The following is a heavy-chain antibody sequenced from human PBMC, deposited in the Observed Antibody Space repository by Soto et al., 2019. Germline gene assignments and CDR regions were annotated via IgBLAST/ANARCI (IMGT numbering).Heavy chain of an antibody. CDR3: ARETPTGYFDY. CDR2: ISYDGSNK. CDR1: GFTFSSYA. J-gene: IGHJ4*02. V-gene: IGHV3-30-3*01. Sequence: PGGSLRLSCAASGFTFSSYAMHWVRQAPGKGLEWVAVISYDGSNKYYADSVKGRFTISRDNSKNTLYLQMNSLRAEDTAVYYCARETPTGYFDYWGQGTLVTVSS.